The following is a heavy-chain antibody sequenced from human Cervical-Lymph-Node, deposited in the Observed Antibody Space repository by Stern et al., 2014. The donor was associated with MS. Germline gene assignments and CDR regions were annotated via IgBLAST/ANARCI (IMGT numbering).Heavy chain of an antibody. CDR2: ISWISSSR. D-gene: IGHD3-16*02. Sequence: EVQLVVSGGDLVQPGESLRLSCAASGFTFDEYAMHWVRQAPGKGLEWVSGISWISSSRCYADSVKGRFTISRDNAKNSLYLQMNSLRTEDTALYYCAKTLTRSYHDPFDMWGRGTMVIVSS. V-gene: IGHV3-9*01. CDR1: GFTFDEYA. J-gene: IGHJ3*02. CDR3: AKTLTRSYHDPFDM.